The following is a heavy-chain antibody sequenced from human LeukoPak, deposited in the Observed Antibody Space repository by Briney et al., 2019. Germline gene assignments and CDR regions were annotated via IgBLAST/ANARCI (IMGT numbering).Heavy chain of an antibody. CDR2: IKLDGSEK. CDR3: AKDAFDI. Sequence: GGSLRLSCAASGFIFGKYWMSWVRQAPGKGLEWVANIKLDGSEKNYVDSVKGRFTISRDNSKNTLYLQMNSLRVEDTAVYYCAKDAFDIWGQGTKVTVSS. J-gene: IGHJ3*02. CDR1: GFIFGKYW. V-gene: IGHV3-7*03.